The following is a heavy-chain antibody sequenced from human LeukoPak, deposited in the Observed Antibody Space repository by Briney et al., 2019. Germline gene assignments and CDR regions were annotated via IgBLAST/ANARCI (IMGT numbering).Heavy chain of an antibody. CDR3: ARGASSDY. CDR2: INHSGST. CDR1: GGSFSGYY. V-gene: IGHV4-34*01. J-gene: IGHJ4*02. Sequence: PSETLSLTCAVYGGSFSGYYWSWVRQPPGKGLEWIGEINHSGSTNYNPSLKSRVTISVDTSKNQFSLKLSSVTAADTAVYYCARGASSDYWGQGTLVTVSS. D-gene: IGHD2-15*01.